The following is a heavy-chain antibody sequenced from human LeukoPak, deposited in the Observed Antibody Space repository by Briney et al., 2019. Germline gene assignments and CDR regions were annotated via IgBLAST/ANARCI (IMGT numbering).Heavy chain of an antibody. CDR2: ISSSSSTI. Sequence: PGGSLRLSCAASGFTFIDYYMSWIRQAPGKGLEWVSYISSSSSTIYYADSVKGRLTISRDNAKNSLYLQMNSLRAEDTAVYYCAIDFRYSDTSGYYYPSFDFWGQGTLVTVSS. CDR3: AIDFRYSDTSGYYYPSFDF. V-gene: IGHV3-11*04. CDR1: GFTFIDYY. D-gene: IGHD3-22*01. J-gene: IGHJ4*02.